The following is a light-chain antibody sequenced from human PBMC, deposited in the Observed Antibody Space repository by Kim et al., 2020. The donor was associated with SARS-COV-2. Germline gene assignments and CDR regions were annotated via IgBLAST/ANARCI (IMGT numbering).Light chain of an antibody. CDR2: GKN. V-gene: IGLV3-19*01. CDR1: SLRSYY. CDR3: NSRDSSGNLYV. J-gene: IGLJ1*01. Sequence: SSELTQDPAVSVALGHTVRITCQGDSLRSYYASWYQQKPGQAPVLVIYGKNNRPSGIPDRSSGSSSGNTASLTITGAQAEDEADYYCNSRDSSGNLYVFGSGTKVTVL.